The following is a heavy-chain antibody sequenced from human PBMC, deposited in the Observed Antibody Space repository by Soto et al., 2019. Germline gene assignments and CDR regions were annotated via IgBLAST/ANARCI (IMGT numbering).Heavy chain of an antibody. CDR3: AKDINTGTGHWGACF. V-gene: IGHV3-30*18. J-gene: IGHJ4*02. CDR2: VSDDDSKR. CDR1: GFSFSSYG. Sequence: QVQLVESGGGVGQPGRSLRLSCAASGFSFSSYGMHWVRQAPGKGLEWVACVSDDDSKRYHIDSVTGPFTISRDNSKNTLYLEMNGLRAEDTGVYYCAKDINTGTGHWGACFWGQGTLVTVSS. D-gene: IGHD3-16*01.